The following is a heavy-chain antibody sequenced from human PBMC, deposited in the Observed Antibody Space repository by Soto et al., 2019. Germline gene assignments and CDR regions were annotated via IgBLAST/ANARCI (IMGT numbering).Heavy chain of an antibody. CDR2: IRRKANNYAT. J-gene: IGHJ6*03. D-gene: IGHD4-4*01. CDR3: TRDNDYTAFYYYMDV. CDR1: GFTFSASA. V-gene: IGHV3-73*01. Sequence: PGGSLRLSCAASGFTFSASAMHWVRQASGKGLEWVGRIRRKANNYATVYAASVKGRFTISRDDSKNTAYLQMNSLKIEDTAVYYCTRDNDYTAFYYYMDVWGKGTTVTVSS.